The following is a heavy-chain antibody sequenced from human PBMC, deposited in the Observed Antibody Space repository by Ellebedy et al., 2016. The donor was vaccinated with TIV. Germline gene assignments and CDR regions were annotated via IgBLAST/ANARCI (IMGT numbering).Heavy chain of an antibody. Sequence: SLKISCAASGFTFGDYGMHWVRQAPGKGLEWVSGISWSGSIGYADSVKGRFTISRDNAKNSLYLQMNSLRAEDTALYYCAKDLAGTTGGFDYWGQGALVTVSS. CDR2: ISWSGSI. J-gene: IGHJ4*02. CDR3: AKDLAGTTGGFDY. V-gene: IGHV3-9*01. CDR1: GFTFGDYG. D-gene: IGHD1-1*01.